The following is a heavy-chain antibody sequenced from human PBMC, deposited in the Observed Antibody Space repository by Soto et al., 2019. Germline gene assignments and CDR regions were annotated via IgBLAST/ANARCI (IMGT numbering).Heavy chain of an antibody. D-gene: IGHD5-12*01. Sequence: EASVKVSCKASGGTFSSYAISWVRQAPGQGLEWMGGIIPIFGTANYAQKFQGRVTMTRDTSTSTVYMELSSLRSEDTAVYYCARASVATVPDDYYYYYMDVWGKGTTVTVSS. V-gene: IGHV1-69*05. CDR2: IIPIFGTA. J-gene: IGHJ6*03. CDR3: ARASVATVPDDYYYYYMDV. CDR1: GGTFSSYA.